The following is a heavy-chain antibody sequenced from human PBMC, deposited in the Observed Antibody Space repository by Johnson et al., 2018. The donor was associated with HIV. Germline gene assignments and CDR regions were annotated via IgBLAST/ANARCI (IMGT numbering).Heavy chain of an antibody. Sequence: LLVESGGGLVQPGRSLRLSCAASGFTFDDYAMHWVRQAPGKGLEWVSGISWNSGSIGYADSVKGRFTISRDNAKNTLYLQMNSLRAEDTAVYYCARSPRAAEGAFDIWGQGTMVTVSS. CDR2: ISWNSGSI. CDR3: ARSPRAAEGAFDI. V-gene: IGHV3-9*01. J-gene: IGHJ3*02. CDR1: GFTFDDYA. D-gene: IGHD6-13*01.